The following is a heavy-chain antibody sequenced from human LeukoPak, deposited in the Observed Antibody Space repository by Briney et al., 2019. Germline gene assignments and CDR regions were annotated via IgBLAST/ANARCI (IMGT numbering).Heavy chain of an antibody. J-gene: IGHJ4*02. CDR3: ARAKYQLLWESAFDY. V-gene: IGHV3-48*04. CDR1: GFTFSSYS. CDR2: ISSSSSTM. Sequence: GGSLRLSCAASGFTFSSYSMNWVRQAPGKGLEWVSYISSSSSTMYYADSVKGRFTISRDNAKNSLYLQMNSLRAEDTAVYYCARAKYQLLWESAFDYWGQGTLVTVSS. D-gene: IGHD2-2*01.